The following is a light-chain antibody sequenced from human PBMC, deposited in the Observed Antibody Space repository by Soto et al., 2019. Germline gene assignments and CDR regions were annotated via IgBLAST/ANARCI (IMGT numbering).Light chain of an antibody. J-gene: IGKJ4*01. CDR1: QDISKY. V-gene: IGKV1-33*01. CDR3: QQYDNPPVT. CDR2: DAS. Sequence: DIQMTQSPSSLSASVGDRVTITCQASQDISKYLNWYQQRPGKAPNLLIYDASSLEAGVPSRFTGSGSGTDFTLTISSLQPEDIATYYCQQYDNPPVTFGGGTKVEIK.